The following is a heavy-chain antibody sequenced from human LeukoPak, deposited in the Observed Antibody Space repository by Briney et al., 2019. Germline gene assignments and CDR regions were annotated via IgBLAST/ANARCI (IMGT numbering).Heavy chain of an antibody. Sequence: SETLSLTCTVSGGSISGYYWSWIRQPPGKGLEWIGFIYYSGSTKYNPSLKSRVTISVDTSKNQFSLKLSSVTAADTAVYYCARGTPHYYGSGTYYIGRFDPWGQGTLVTVSS. J-gene: IGHJ5*02. CDR2: IYYSGST. D-gene: IGHD3-10*01. CDR1: GGSISGYY. V-gene: IGHV4-59*12. CDR3: ARGTPHYYGSGTYYIGRFDP.